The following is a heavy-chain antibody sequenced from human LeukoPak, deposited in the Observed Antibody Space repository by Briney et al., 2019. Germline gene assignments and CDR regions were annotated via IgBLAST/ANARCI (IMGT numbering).Heavy chain of an antibody. V-gene: IGHV3-11*04. CDR1: GFDFRGSF. D-gene: IGHD2-21*02. Sequence: PGGSLRLSCEASGFDFRGSFMSWIRQAPGKGLEWVSYFSTTGSTTFDADSVKGRFTISRDNAKNSVYLQMNRLRVEDTGVYYCAREGVTGAFFVWGQGALVTVSS. CDR2: FSTTGSTT. CDR3: AREGVTGAFFV. J-gene: IGHJ4*02.